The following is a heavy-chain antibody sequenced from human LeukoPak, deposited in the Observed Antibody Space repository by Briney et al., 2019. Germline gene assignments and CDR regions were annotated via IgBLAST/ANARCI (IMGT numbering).Heavy chain of an antibody. CDR2: IYSGGST. CDR1: GFTVSSNY. V-gene: IGHV3-66*02. Sequence: GGSLRLSCAASGFTVSSNYIRWVRQAPGKGLEWLSVIYSGGSTYYADSVKGRFTISRDNSKNTLYLQMNSLRAEDTAVYYCARALYDFLSGYTLDYWGQGTLVTVSS. J-gene: IGHJ4*02. D-gene: IGHD3-3*01. CDR3: ARALYDFLSGYTLDY.